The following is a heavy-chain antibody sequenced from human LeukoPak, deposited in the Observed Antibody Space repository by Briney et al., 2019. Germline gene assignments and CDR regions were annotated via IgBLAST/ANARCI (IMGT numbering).Heavy chain of an antibody. Sequence: SETLSLTCTVSGGSISSYYWSWIRQPPGKGLEGVGYIYYSGSNNYNPSLNSRVTISVHTSNNHFSLKLSSVTAADTAVYYCAAYTYCGGDCYSSCFDPWGQGTLVTVSS. CDR2: IYYSGSN. D-gene: IGHD2-21*02. J-gene: IGHJ5*02. V-gene: IGHV4-59*01. CDR1: GGSISSYY. CDR3: AAYTYCGGDCYSSCFDP.